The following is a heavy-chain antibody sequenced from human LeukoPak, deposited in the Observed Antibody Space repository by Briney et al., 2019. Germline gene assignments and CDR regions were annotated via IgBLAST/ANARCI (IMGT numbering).Heavy chain of an antibody. D-gene: IGHD4-23*01. CDR3: ASGGVIYGGNFDY. CDR2: LYYSGTT. J-gene: IGHJ4*02. V-gene: IGHV4-39*07. Sequence: GSLRLSCAASGFTFSSYSMNWVRQAPGKGLEWIGSLYYSGTTYYNPSLKSRVTISLDTSKNHFSLKLSSVTAPDTAVYYCASGGVIYGGNFDYWGQGTLVTVSS. CDR1: GFTFSSYS.